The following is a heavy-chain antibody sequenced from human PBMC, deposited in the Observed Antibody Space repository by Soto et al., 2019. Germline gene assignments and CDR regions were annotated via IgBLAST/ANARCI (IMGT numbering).Heavy chain of an antibody. D-gene: IGHD2-15*01. CDR3: ARGPRRGTGGVVVAATDY. CDR2: FYYSGST. V-gene: IGHV4-59*12. CDR1: GGSISRYY. Sequence: SETLSLTCSVSGGSISRYYWTWIRQPPGKGLEWIGFFYYSGSTNYNPSLKSRVTISSDTSRAQFSLRLSSVTAADTAVYYCARGPRRGTGGVVVAATDYWG. J-gene: IGHJ4*01.